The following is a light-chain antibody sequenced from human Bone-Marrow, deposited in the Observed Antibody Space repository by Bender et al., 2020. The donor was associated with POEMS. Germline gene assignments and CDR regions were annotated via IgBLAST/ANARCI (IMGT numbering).Light chain of an antibody. CDR3: AAWDDSLV. Sequence: QSVLTQPPSASGTPGQRVTISCYGSSSIIGSKTVNWYQQLPGTAPKLLIYKDNQRPSGVPDRFSGSKSGTSASLAISGLRSEDEANYYCAAWDDSLVFGGGTKLTVL. CDR2: KDN. V-gene: IGLV1-44*01. J-gene: IGLJ3*02. CDR1: SSIIGSKT.